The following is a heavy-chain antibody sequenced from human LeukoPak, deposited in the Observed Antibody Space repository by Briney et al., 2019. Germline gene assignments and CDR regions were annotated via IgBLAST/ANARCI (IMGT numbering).Heavy chain of an antibody. CDR1: GFTFDDYA. Sequence: GRSLRLSCAASGFTFDDYAMHWVRQAPGKGLEWVAFIRYDGSNKYYADSVKGRFTISRDNSKNTLYLQMNSLRAEDTAVYYCTIIMDFWSGSHFDYWGQGTLVTVSS. V-gene: IGHV3-30*02. J-gene: IGHJ4*02. D-gene: IGHD3-3*01. CDR3: TIIMDFWSGSHFDY. CDR2: IRYDGSNK.